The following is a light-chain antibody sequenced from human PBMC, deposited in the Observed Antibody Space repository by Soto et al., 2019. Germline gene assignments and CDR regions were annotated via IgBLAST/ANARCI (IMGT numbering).Light chain of an antibody. J-gene: IGLJ1*01. V-gene: IGLV2-8*01. CDR2: EVT. Sequence: QSLLTPPPPPPRAPWQSVTISSTGTHRDIGGYNYVSWYQQHPGKAPKLMIYEVTKRPSGVPDRFSGSKSGNTASLTVSGLQAADEADYYCTSYAGSNNLVFGTGTKVTVL. CDR3: TSYAGSNNLV. CDR1: HRDIGGYNY.